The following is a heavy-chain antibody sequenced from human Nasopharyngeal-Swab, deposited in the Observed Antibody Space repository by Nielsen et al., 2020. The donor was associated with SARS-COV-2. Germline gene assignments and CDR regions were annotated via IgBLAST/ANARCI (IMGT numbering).Heavy chain of an antibody. Sequence: GGSLRPSCEASGFIFSSYWMSWVRQPPGKGLEWVANTKQDGSEKNYVDSVKGRFSISRDTTKNSLYLQMNSLRAEDTAVYYCARDALTGGVDYWGQGTLVTVSS. CDR3: ARDALTGGVDY. V-gene: IGHV3-7*03. D-gene: IGHD7-27*01. CDR1: GFIFSSYW. J-gene: IGHJ4*02. CDR2: TKQDGSEK.